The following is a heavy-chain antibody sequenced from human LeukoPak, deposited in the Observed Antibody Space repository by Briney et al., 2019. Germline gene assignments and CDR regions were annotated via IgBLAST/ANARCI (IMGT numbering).Heavy chain of an antibody. CDR3: AKYRLTTRYYFDY. V-gene: IGHV3-23*01. J-gene: IGHJ4*02. D-gene: IGHD3-16*02. CDR1: GFTFGSYA. CDR2: ISDSGGST. Sequence: GGSLRLSCAASGFTFGSYAMSWVRQAPGKGLEWVSAISDSGGSTYYADSVKGRFTISRDNSKNTLYLQMNSLRAEDTAVYYCAKYRLTTRYYFDYWGQGTLVTVSS.